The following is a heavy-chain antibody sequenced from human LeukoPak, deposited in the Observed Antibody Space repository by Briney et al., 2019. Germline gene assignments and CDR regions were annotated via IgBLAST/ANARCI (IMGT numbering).Heavy chain of an antibody. J-gene: IGHJ4*02. D-gene: IGHD1-26*01. CDR1: GSSISSSSYY. CDR2: FYSSGSA. V-gene: IGHV4-39*01. Sequence: PSETLSLTCTVSGSSISSSSYYWGWIRQPPGKGLEWIGSFYSSGSAYYNPSLKSRVTISVDTSNNQFSLKLSSVTAADTAVYYCARRLRSGNYGGEGYWGQGTLVTVSS. CDR3: ARRLRSGNYGGEGY.